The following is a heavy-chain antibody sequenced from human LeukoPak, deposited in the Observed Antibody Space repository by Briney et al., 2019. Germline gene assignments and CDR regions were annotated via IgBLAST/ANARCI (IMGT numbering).Heavy chain of an antibody. CDR3: ALGGLWGEPINY. CDR1: GGSFSGYY. D-gene: IGHD3-16*01. CDR2: INHSGST. V-gene: IGHV4-34*01. Sequence: PSETLSLTCAVYGGSFSGYYWSWIRQPPGKGLEWIGEINHSGSTNYNPSLKSRVTISVDTSKNQFSLKLSSVTAADTAVYYCALGGLWGEPINYWGKGTRVT. J-gene: IGHJ4*02.